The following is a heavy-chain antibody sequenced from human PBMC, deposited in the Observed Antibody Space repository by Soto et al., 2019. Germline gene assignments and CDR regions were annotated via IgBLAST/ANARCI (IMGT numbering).Heavy chain of an antibody. D-gene: IGHD6-6*01. CDR3: VRDGYSSSYDFDY. CDR2: TYYRSKWYS. V-gene: IGHV6-1*01. CDR1: GDSVSDNSAA. Sequence: QVQLQQSGPGLVRPSQTLSLTCAISGDSVSDNSAAWNWIRQSPSRGLEWLGRTYYRSKWYSDYAGSRQGRMSINADPSRNQFSLQLYSVTPEDTAVYYCVRDGYSSSYDFDYWGQGTLVTVSS. J-gene: IGHJ4*02.